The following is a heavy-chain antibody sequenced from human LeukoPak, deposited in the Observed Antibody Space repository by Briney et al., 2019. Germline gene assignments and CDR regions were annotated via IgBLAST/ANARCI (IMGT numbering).Heavy chain of an antibody. Sequence: KPSETLSLTCTVYGGSFSGYYWSWIRQPPGKGLEWIGEINHSGSTNYNPSLKSRVTISVDTSKNQFSLKLSSVTAADTAVYYCARISVRKRSGYYWGQGTLVTVSS. J-gene: IGHJ4*02. D-gene: IGHD3-10*01. CDR1: GGSFSGYY. CDR3: ARISVRKRSGYY. V-gene: IGHV4-34*01. CDR2: INHSGST.